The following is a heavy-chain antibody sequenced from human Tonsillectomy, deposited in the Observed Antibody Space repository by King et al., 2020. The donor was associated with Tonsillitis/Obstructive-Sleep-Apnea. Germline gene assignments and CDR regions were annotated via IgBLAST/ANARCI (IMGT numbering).Heavy chain of an antibody. J-gene: IGHJ5*02. D-gene: IGHD5-18*01. CDR2: IYYSGSA. V-gene: IGHV4-31*03. CDR1: GGSISSGGYY. Sequence: VQLQESGPGLVKPSQNLSLTCTVSGGSISSGGYYWSWIRQHPGKGPEWIGYIYYSGSAYYNPSLKSRPAISIDTSKNQFSLRLSCVTAADTAVYYCARQVPHSSSRFDPWGQESVGTVSA. CDR3: ARQVPHSSSRFDP.